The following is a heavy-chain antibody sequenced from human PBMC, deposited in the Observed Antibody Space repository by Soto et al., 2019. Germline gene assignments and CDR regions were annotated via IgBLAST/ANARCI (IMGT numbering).Heavy chain of an antibody. V-gene: IGHV4-59*12. Sequence: SETLSLTCTVPGGSISSYYWTWIRQPPGKGLEWIGYIYYSGSTNYNPSLKSRVTISVDTSKNQFSLKLSSVTAADTAVYYCARDLWGYCGTDCYPLDVWGQGTTVTVS. CDR2: IYYSGST. J-gene: IGHJ6*02. D-gene: IGHD2-21*02. CDR1: GGSISSYY. CDR3: ARDLWGYCGTDCYPLDV.